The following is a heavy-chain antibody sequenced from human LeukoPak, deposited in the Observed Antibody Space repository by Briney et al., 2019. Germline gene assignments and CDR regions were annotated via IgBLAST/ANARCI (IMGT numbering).Heavy chain of an antibody. V-gene: IGHV4-34*01. CDR3: ARRSRYSSGWFY. CDR2: INHSGST. J-gene: IGHJ4*02. CDR1: GGSFSGYY. D-gene: IGHD6-19*01. Sequence: SETLSLTCAVYGGSFSGYYWSWIRQPPGKGLEWIGEINHSGSTNYNPSLKSRVTISVDTSKNQFSLKLSSVTAADTAVYHCARRSRYSSGWFYWGQGTLVTVSS.